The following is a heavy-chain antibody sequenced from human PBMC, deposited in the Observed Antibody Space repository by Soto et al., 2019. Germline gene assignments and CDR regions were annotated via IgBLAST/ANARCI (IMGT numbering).Heavy chain of an antibody. CDR3: ARYYFASGSYSNLFDY. J-gene: IGHJ4*02. CDR1: GGSIASGGFY. V-gene: IGHV4-31*03. D-gene: IGHD3-10*01. CDR2: MHYSGST. Sequence: QVQLQESGPGLVNPSQTLSLTCTVSGGSIASGGFYCSWIRQNPGKGLEWIAYMHYSGSTYYNPSLNSRLTISLDTSKNRFSLSLSSVTAADTAVYYCARYYFASGSYSNLFDYWGQGILVTVSS.